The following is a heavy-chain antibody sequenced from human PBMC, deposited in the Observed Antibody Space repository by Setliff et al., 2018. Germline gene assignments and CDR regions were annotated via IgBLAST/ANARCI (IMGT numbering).Heavy chain of an antibody. CDR3: ARTSSGRYFDL. J-gene: IGHJ2*01. V-gene: IGHV4-34*01. CDR1: GGTFSDYY. CDR2: INHSVST. Sequence: SETLSLTCAASGGTFSDYYWTWIRQPPGKGLEWIGEINHSVSTNYNPSLKSRVSISVDTSKNQFSLKLSSVTAADTATYYCARTSSGRYFDLWGRGTLVTVSS.